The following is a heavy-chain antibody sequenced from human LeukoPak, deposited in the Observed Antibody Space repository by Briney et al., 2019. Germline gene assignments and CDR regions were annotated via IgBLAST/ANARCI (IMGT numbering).Heavy chain of an antibody. CDR3: AREYSSSNWFDP. CDR2: INPNSGGT. D-gene: IGHD6-6*01. J-gene: IGHJ5*02. V-gene: IGHV1-2*02. Sequence: ASVKVSCKASGYTFTGYYMHLVRQAPGQGLELMGWINPNSGGTNCAQKFQVRVTMTRDTSISTAYMELSRLRSDDTAVYYCAREYSSSNWFDPWGQGTLVTVSS. CDR1: GYTFTGYY.